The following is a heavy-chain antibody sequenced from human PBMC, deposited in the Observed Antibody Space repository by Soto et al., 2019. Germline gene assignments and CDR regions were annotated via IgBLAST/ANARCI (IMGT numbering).Heavy chain of an antibody. Sequence: QVQLVQSGAEVMKPGASLNVSCKASGYIFTTSAIHWVRQAPGQSLEWVGWINTGNGDAQYSQKFQVRVTITSDRSASTAFMELSSLRSEDTALYYCARLGLFRFTGGLDLGGEGTTVTVSS. CDR1: GYIFTTSA. CDR2: INTGNGDA. CDR3: ARLGLFRFTGGLDL. D-gene: IGHD3-3*01. J-gene: IGHJ6*04. V-gene: IGHV1-3*04.